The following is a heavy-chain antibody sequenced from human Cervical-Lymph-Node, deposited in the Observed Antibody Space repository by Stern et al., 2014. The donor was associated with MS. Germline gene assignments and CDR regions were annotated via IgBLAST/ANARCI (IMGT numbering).Heavy chain of an antibody. D-gene: IGHD6-19*01. J-gene: IGHJ6*02. CDR2: ISTTSTYI. CDR1: GFTFSSYS. V-gene: IGHV3-21*01. Sequence: EVQLVESGGGLVKPGGSLRLSWAASGFTFSSYSMNWVRQAPGKGLEWVSCISTTSTYIYYADSVTVRFTISRANAKISLYLQMTSLRAEDTSVYYCVAVAGTGYYYYGMYVWGQGTTVTVSS. CDR3: VAVAGTGYYYYGMYV.